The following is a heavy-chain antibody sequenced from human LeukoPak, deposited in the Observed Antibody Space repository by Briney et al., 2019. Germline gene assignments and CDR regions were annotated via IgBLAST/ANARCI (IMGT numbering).Heavy chain of an antibody. CDR3: ARDGRGYSYGGPYDAFDI. V-gene: IGHV1-69*13. CDR1: GGTFSSYA. D-gene: IGHD5-18*01. CDR2: IIPIFGTA. J-gene: IGHJ3*02. Sequence: SVKVSCKASGGTFSSYAISWVRHAPGQGLEWMGGIIPIFGTANYAQKFQGRVTITADESTSTAYMELSSLRSEDTAVYYCARDGRGYSYGGPYDAFDIWGQGTMVTVSS.